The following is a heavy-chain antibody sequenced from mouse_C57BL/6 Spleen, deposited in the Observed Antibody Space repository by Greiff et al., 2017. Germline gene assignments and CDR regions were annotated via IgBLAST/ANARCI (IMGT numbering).Heavy chain of an antibody. Sequence: EVQGVESGAELVKPGASVKLSCTASGFNIKDYYMHWVKQRTEQGLAWIGRIDPEDGETKYAPKFQGKATITADTSSNTAYLQLSSLTSEDTAVYYCARSDYYGSSYWYFDVWGTGTTVTVSS. J-gene: IGHJ1*03. CDR3: ARSDYYGSSYWYFDV. D-gene: IGHD1-1*01. V-gene: IGHV14-2*01. CDR2: IDPEDGET. CDR1: GFNIKDYY.